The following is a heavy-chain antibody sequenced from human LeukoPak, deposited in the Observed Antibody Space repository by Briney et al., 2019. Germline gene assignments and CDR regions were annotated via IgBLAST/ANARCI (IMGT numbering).Heavy chain of an antibody. D-gene: IGHD2-15*01. CDR3: AKALEWWLDYFDY. CDR2: IRGSGGST. CDR1: GFTFSSYA. J-gene: IGHJ4*02. Sequence: GGSLRLSCAASGFTFSSYAMNWVRQAPGKGLEWVSAIRGSGGSTYYADSVKGRFTISRDNSKNTLYLQMNSLRAEDTAVYYCAKALEWWLDYFDYWGQGTLVTVSS. V-gene: IGHV3-23*01.